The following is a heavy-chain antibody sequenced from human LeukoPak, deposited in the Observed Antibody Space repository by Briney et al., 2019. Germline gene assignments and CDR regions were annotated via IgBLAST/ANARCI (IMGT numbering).Heavy chain of an antibody. Sequence: GGALRLSCATSGFPFETNAMSWVRQAPGKGLEWVATIGNTETFYADSVTGRFTISRDNSKNTVNLQMNRLRVEDTAIYYCAKDWIQFNRVFDCFDSWGQGTLVTVSS. CDR2: IGNTET. V-gene: IGHV3-23*01. J-gene: IGHJ4*02. CDR3: AKDWIQFNRVFDCFDS. D-gene: IGHD5-18*01. CDR1: GFPFETNA.